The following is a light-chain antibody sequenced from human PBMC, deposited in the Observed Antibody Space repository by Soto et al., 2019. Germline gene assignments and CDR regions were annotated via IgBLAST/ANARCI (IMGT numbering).Light chain of an antibody. CDR1: QSVSSSY. V-gene: IGKV3-20*01. J-gene: IGKJ1*01. CDR3: QHYGASPPSWT. Sequence: ETVLTQSPGTLSLSPGERATLSCRASQSVSSSYLAWYQQKPGQAPRLLIYGASSRATGIPDRFSGSGSGTDFTLTISRLEPEDFAVYYWQHYGASPPSWTFGQGTKVEIK. CDR2: GAS.